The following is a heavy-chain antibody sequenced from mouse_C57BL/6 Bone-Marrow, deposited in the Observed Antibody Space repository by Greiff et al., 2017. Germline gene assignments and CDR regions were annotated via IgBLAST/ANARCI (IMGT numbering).Heavy chain of an antibody. J-gene: IGHJ3*01. V-gene: IGHV1-72*01. Sequence: QSCKASGYTFTSYWMHWVKQRPGRGLEWIGRIDPNSGGTKYNEKFKSKATLTVDKPSSTAYMQLSSLTSEDSAVYYCARSYDGYYLLAWFAYWGQGTLVTVSA. CDR3: ARSYDGYYLLAWFAY. CDR2: IDPNSGGT. D-gene: IGHD2-3*01. CDR1: GYTFTSYW.